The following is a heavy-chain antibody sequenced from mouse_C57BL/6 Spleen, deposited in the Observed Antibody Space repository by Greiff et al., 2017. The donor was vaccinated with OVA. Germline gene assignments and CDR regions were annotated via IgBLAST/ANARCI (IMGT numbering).Heavy chain of an antibody. D-gene: IGHD1-1*01. J-gene: IGHJ1*03. CDR1: GYTFTDYY. CDR3: ARQDGSPYFDV. CDR2: IGPGSGST. Sequence: VQLQQSGAELVKPGASVKISCKASGYTFTDYYINWVKQRPGQGLEWIGKIGPGSGSTYYNETFKGKATLTADKSSSTAYMQLSSLISEDSAVDVGARQDGSPYFDVWGTGTTVTVSS. V-gene: IGHV1-77*01.